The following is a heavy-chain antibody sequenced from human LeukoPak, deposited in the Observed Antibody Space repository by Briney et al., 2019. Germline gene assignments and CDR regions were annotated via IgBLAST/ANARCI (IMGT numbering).Heavy chain of an antibody. D-gene: IGHD6-13*01. J-gene: IGHJ4*02. Sequence: PGGSLRLSCAASGFTFNNYWMSWVRQAPGKGLEWVANIKQDASEKYYVDSVKGRFTISRDNAKNSLYLQMNSLRAEDTAVYYCARLRGIAAAPFDYWGQGTLVTVSS. CDR1: GFTFNNYW. V-gene: IGHV3-7*01. CDR3: ARLRGIAAAPFDY. CDR2: IKQDASEK.